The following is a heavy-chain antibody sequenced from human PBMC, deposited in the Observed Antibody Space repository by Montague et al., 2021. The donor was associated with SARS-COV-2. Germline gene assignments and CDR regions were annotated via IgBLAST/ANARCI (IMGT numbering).Heavy chain of an antibody. D-gene: IGHD2-15*01. CDR1: GGSFSSY. J-gene: IGHJ6*02. V-gene: IGHV4-34*01. CDR2: ISHGGGT. CDR3: ASHCGGGRCYFGMDV. Sequence: SETLSLTCDVYGGSFSSYWSWIRQPPGRGLEWVGQISHGGGTTYNPSLXXRVTISVDTSKNQVSLKLSSVTAAATAVYYCASHCGGGRCYFGMDVWGQGTTVTVSS.